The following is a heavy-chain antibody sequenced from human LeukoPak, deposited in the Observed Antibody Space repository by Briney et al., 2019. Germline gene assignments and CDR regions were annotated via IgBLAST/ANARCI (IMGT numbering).Heavy chain of an antibody. CDR1: GYTFTSYY. CDR3: ARGWGRSGSYDY. CDR2: INPSGGST. Sequence: ASVKVSCKASGYTFTSYYIYWVRQAPGQGLEWMGIINPSGGSTNYAQKFQGRVTMTRDTSTSTVYMELSSLRSEDTAVYYCARGWGRSGSYDYWGQGTPVTVSS. V-gene: IGHV1-46*01. D-gene: IGHD1-26*01. J-gene: IGHJ4*02.